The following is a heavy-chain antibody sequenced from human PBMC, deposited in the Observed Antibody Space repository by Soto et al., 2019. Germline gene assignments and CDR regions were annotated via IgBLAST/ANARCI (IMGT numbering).Heavy chain of an antibody. V-gene: IGHV4-30-4*08. J-gene: IGHJ3*02. D-gene: IGHD3-22*01. CDR2: ISNSGST. Sequence: TLSLTYSVSGGSLSSGDNYWSWIRQSPGKGLEWIGYISNSGSTDYSPSLRSRVTISLDTSKNQFSLNLNSVTAADTAVYYCASYYDSRGYYYAFDIWGQGTKVTVS. CDR3: ASYYDSRGYYYAFDI. CDR1: GGSLSSGDNY.